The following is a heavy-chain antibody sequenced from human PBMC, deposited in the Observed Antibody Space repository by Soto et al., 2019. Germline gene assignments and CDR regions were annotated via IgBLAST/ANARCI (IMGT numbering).Heavy chain of an antibody. J-gene: IGHJ4*02. Sequence: VKVSCNPSAYTFTSFYIHRVRQAPGQGLEWMGIINPTNGGTTYAQKFRDRVTMTRDTATNTANMKLSSLRYDDTAVYYCARVPGHKNSRGDYWGQGTPVTVSS. CDR2: INPTNGGT. CDR1: AYTFTSFY. CDR3: ARVPGHKNSRGDY. D-gene: IGHD1-7*01. V-gene: IGHV1-46*01.